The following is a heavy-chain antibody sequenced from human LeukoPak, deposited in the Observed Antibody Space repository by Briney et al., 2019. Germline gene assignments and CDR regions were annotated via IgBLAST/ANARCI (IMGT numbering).Heavy chain of an antibody. D-gene: IGHD5-18*01. CDR3: AKVSLEKQLWLPFDY. CDR2: ISYDGSLK. CDR1: GFTFSNYG. J-gene: IGHJ4*02. V-gene: IGHV3-30*18. Sequence: PGGSLRLSCAGSGFTFSNYGIHWVRQARDKGLEWMTTISYDGSLKYYADSVRGRFTISRDNSKNTLYLQMNSLRTEDTAVYYCAKVSLEKQLWLPFDYWGQGTLVTVSS.